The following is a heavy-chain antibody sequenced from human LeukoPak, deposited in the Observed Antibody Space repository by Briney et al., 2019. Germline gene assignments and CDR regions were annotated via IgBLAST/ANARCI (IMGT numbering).Heavy chain of an antibody. V-gene: IGHV1-18*01. J-gene: IGHJ6*02. Sequence: VASVTVSCKASGYTFTSYGISWVRQAPGQGLEWMGWISAYNGNTNYAQKLQGRVTMTTDTSTSTAYMELRSLRSDDTAVYYCARELLELRYYYYGMDVWGQGTTVTVSS. D-gene: IGHD1-7*01. CDR2: ISAYNGNT. CDR1: GYTFTSYG. CDR3: ARELLELRYYYYGMDV.